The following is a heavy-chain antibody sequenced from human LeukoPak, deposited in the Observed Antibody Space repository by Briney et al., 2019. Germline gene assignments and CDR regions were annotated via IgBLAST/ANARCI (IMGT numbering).Heavy chain of an antibody. CDR1: GFGFSNLW. CDR3: AREADPSLYASSSPDY. D-gene: IGHD6-6*01. Sequence: GGSLRLSCAASGFGFSNLWMHWVRQAPGKGLVGVSRIKHDGSTSVYADSVKGRFTISRDNLKNTLYLQMRSLRAEDTAVYFCAREADPSLYASSSPDYWGQGTPVTVSS. J-gene: IGHJ4*01. CDR2: IKHDGSTS. V-gene: IGHV3-74*01.